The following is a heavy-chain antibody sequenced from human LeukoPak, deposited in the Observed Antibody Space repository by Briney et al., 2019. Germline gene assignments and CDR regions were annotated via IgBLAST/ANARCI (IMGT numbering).Heavy chain of an antibody. Sequence: SEPLSLTCAVYGGSFSGYYWSWIRQPPGKGLEWIGEINHSGSTNYNPSLKSRVTISVDTSKNQFSLKLSSVTAADTAVYYCARDTGTTIWSGYYNYYYYMDVWGKGTTVTVSS. CDR1: GGSFSGYY. D-gene: IGHD3-3*01. CDR2: INHSGST. V-gene: IGHV4-34*01. J-gene: IGHJ6*03. CDR3: ARDTGTTIWSGYYNYYYYMDV.